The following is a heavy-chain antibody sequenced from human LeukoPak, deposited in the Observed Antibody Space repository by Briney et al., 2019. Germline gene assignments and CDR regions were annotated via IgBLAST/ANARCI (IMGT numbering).Heavy chain of an antibody. CDR2: ISSSSSYI. J-gene: IGHJ5*02. D-gene: IGHD5-18*01. V-gene: IGHV3-21*01. CDR1: GLTFSSYE. CDR3: ASSRRGYSYGINNWFDP. Sequence: GGSLRLSCAASGLTFSSYEMNWVRQAPGKGLEWVSSISSSSSYIYYADSVKGRFTISRDNAKNSLYLQMNSLRAEDTAVYYCASSRRGYSYGINNWFDPWGQGTLVTVSS.